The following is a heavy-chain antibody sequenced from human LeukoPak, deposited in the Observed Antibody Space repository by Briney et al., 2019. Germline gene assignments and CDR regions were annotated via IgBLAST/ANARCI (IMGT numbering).Heavy chain of an antibody. CDR2: IWYDGNNK. V-gene: IGHV3-33*06. CDR1: GFTFSGYG. Sequence: PGGSLRLSCAASGFTFSGYGMHWVRQAPDKGLEWVPVIWYDGNNKYYADSVKGRFTISRDNSKNTLYLQMNSLRVEDTAVYYCAKDWGYTTMVSYYFDYWGQGALVTVSS. CDR3: AKDWGYTTMVSYYFDY. J-gene: IGHJ4*02. D-gene: IGHD5-18*01.